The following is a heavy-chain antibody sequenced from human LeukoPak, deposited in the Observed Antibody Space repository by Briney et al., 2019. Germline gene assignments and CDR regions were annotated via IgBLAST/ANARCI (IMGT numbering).Heavy chain of an antibody. CDR3: ARPHVYYYDSSGFPGHAFDI. CDR1: GGSISSYY. J-gene: IGHJ3*02. V-gene: IGHV4-59*08. Sequence: PSETLSLTCTVSGGSISSYYWSWIRQPPGKGLEWIGYIYYSGSTNYNPSLKSRVTISVDTSKNQFSLKLSSVTAADTAVYYCARPHVYYYDSSGFPGHAFDIWGQGTMVTVSS. CDR2: IYYSGST. D-gene: IGHD3-22*01.